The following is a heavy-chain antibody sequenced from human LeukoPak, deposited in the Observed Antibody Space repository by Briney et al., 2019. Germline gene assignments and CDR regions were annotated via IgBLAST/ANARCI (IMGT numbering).Heavy chain of an antibody. Sequence: PSETLSLTCAVSGGSISSGGYSWSWIRQPPGKGLEWIGEINHSGSTNYNPSLKSRVTISVDTSKNQFSLKLSSVTAADTAVYYCAILRKMVRGVPSWGQGTLVTVSS. CDR1: GGSISSGGYS. V-gene: IGHV4-34*01. CDR3: AILRKMVRGVPS. CDR2: INHSGST. J-gene: IGHJ4*02. D-gene: IGHD3-10*01.